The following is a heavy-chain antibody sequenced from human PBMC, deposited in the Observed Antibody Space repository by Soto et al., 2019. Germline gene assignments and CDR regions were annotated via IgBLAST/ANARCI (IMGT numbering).Heavy chain of an antibody. D-gene: IGHD2-2*02. V-gene: IGHV3-9*01. CDR2: ISWNSGSI. Sequence: PGGSLRLSCAASGFTFDDYAMHWARQAPGKGLEWASGISWNSGSIGSADSVKGRFTISRHNAKNSLYLQMNSLRAEDTALYYCAKEGYCSSASCYTGRRAQYYYYYYGMDVWGQGTTVTVSS. CDR1: GFTFDDYA. CDR3: AKEGYCSSASCYTGRRAQYYYYYYGMDV. J-gene: IGHJ6*02.